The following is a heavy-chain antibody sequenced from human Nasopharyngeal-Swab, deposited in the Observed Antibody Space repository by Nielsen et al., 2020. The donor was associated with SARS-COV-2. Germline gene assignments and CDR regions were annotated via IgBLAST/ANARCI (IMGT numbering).Heavy chain of an antibody. CDR3: ARVGQQRLKY. J-gene: IGHJ4*02. V-gene: IGHV3-48*04. Sequence: GGSLRLSCAASGFTFSSYSMNWVRQAPGKGLEWVSYISISGSTIYYADSVKGRFTISRDNAKNSLYLQMNSLRAEDTAVYYCARVGQQRLKYWGQGTLVTVSS. CDR2: ISISGSTI. CDR1: GFTFSSYS. D-gene: IGHD6-13*01.